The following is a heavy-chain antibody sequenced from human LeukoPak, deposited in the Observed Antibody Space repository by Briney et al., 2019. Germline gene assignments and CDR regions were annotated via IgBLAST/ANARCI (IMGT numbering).Heavy chain of an antibody. CDR1: GGSFSGYY. CDR2: INHSGST. CDR3: ARVTYLHKLYYVDV. J-gene: IGHJ6*03. V-gene: IGHV4-34*01. Sequence: SETLSLTCAVYGGSFSGYYWSWIRQPPGKGLEWIGEINHSGSTNYNPSLKSRVTISVDTSKNQFSLKLSSVTAADTAVYYCARVTYLHKLYYVDVWGKGTTVTVSS.